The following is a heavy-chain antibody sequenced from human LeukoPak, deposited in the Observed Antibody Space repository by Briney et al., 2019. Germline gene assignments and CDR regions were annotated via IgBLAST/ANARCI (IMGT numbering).Heavy chain of an antibody. CDR2: IYYSGTT. Sequence: TSETLSLTCTVSGGSISNYYWSWIRQPPGKGLEWIGYIYYSGTTNYNPSLKSRVTISVDTSKNQFSLKLNSVTAADTAVYYCARHPDPYSLNYFEYWGQGTLVTVSS. CDR1: GGSISNYY. V-gene: IGHV4-59*08. J-gene: IGHJ4*02. D-gene: IGHD1-14*01. CDR3: ARHPDPYSLNYFEY.